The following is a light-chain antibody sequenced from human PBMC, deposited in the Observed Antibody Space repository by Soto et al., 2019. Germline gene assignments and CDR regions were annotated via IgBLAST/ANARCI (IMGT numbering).Light chain of an antibody. CDR2: ASS. J-gene: IGKJ1*01. CDR3: EQYGVSPRT. V-gene: IGKV3-20*01. CDR1: QSVSSCY. Sequence: EIVLTQSPGTLSLSPGERATISCRASQSVSSCYLAWYQQKPGQAPRLFIYASSIRATGIPDRFSGSGSGTDFTLTIIRLEPEDFSVYYCEQYGVSPRTFRRGTKVEIK.